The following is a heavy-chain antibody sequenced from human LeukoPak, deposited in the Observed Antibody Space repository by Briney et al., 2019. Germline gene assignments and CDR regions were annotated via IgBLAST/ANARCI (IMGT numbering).Heavy chain of an antibody. V-gene: IGHV1-69*05. Sequence: ASVKVSCKASGGTFSSYAISWVRQAPGQGLEWMGGIIPIFGTANYAQKFQGRVTITTDESTSTAYMELSSLRSEDTAVYYCARAGFGELLIDYWGQGTLVTVSS. CDR3: ARAGFGELLIDY. J-gene: IGHJ4*02. D-gene: IGHD3-10*01. CDR2: IIPIFGTA. CDR1: GGTFSSYA.